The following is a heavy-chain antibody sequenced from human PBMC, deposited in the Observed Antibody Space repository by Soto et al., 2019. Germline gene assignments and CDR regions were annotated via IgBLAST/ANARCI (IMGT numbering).Heavy chain of an antibody. CDR2: MNPNSGNT. Sequence: ASVKVSCKASGYTFTSYDINWVRQTTGQGLEWMGWMNPNSGNTGYAQKFQGRVTMTRNTSISTAYMELSSLRSEDTAVYYCARGRSDCSGGSCYLSFDAFDIWGQGTMVTVSS. V-gene: IGHV1-8*01. D-gene: IGHD2-15*01. J-gene: IGHJ3*02. CDR3: ARGRSDCSGGSCYLSFDAFDI. CDR1: GYTFTSYD.